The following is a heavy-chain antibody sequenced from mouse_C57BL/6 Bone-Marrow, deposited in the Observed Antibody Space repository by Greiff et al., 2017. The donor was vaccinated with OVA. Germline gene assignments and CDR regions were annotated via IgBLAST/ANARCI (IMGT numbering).Heavy chain of an antibody. D-gene: IGHD1-1*01. CDR3: ARSPGSSYVGWFAY. CDR2: IDPSDSYT. V-gene: IGHV1-69*01. CDR1: GYTFTSYW. J-gene: IGHJ3*01. Sequence: QVQLKQSGAELVMPGASVKLSCKASGYTFTSYWMHWVKQRPGQGLEWIGEIDPSDSYTNYNQKFKGKSTLTVDKSSSTAYMQLSSLTSEDSAVYYCARSPGSSYVGWFAYWGQGTLVTVSA.